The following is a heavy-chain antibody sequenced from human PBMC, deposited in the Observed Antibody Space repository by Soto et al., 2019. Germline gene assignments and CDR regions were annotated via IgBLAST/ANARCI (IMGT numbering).Heavy chain of an antibody. CDR3: ARDRPHNWFDP. CDR1: GFIFSSYG. Sequence: GGSLRLSCAASGFIFSSYGMHWVRQAPGKGLEWVAVISYDGSSKYYADSVKGRFTISRDNAKNTLYLQMSSLRAEDTAVYYCARDRPHNWFDPWGQGTLVTVSS. CDR2: ISYDGSSK. V-gene: IGHV3-30*03. J-gene: IGHJ5*02.